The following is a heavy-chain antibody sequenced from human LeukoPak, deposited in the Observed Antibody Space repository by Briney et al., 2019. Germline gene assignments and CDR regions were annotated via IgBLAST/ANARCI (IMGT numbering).Heavy chain of an antibody. CDR3: ARRQGNYYDSSGYYYIAY. CDR2: INPNSGGT. CDR1: GYTFTGYY. V-gene: IGHV1-2*02. J-gene: IGHJ4*02. D-gene: IGHD3-22*01. Sequence: GASVKVSCKASGYTFTGYYMHWVRQAPGQGLEWVGWINPNSGGTNYAQKFQGRVTMTRDTSISTAYMELSRLRSDDTAVYYCARRQGNYYDSSGYYYIAYWGQGTLVAVSS.